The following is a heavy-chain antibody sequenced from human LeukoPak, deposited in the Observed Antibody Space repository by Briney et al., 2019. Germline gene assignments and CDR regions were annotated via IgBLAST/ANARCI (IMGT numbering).Heavy chain of an antibody. CDR2: INPNSGGT. CDR1: EYTFTGYY. Sequence: ASVKVSCKASEYTFTGYYMHWVRQAPGQGLEWRGWINPNSGGTNYAQKFQGRVTMTRDTSISTAYMELSRLRSDDTAVYYCARAFHYYDSSGYFFDYWGQGTLVTVSS. CDR3: ARAFHYYDSSGYFFDY. J-gene: IGHJ4*02. D-gene: IGHD3-22*01. V-gene: IGHV1-2*02.